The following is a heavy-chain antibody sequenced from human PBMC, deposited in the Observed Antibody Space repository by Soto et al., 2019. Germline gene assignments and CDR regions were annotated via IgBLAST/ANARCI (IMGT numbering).Heavy chain of an antibody. Sequence: EVQLLESGGGLVQPGGSLRLSCAASGFTFSTYAMSWFRQAPGKELEWVSTITTSGGNTYYADSVQGRFTISRDNSKNTLYLQMNSLRAEDTAVYYCAGRYCTNGVCYTNYYYYIDVWGKGTTVTVSS. CDR1: GFTFSTYA. CDR3: AGRYCTNGVCYTNYYYYIDV. J-gene: IGHJ6*03. D-gene: IGHD2-8*01. V-gene: IGHV3-23*01. CDR2: ITTSGGNT.